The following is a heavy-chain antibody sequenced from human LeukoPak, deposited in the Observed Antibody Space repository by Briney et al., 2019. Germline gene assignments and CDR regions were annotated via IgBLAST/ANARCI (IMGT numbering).Heavy chain of an antibody. D-gene: IGHD3-9*01. J-gene: IGHJ4*02. V-gene: IGHV3-7*03. CDR2: IKQDGSEK. Sequence: GGSLRLSCAASGFTFSLYWMNWVRRAPGKGLEWVANIKQDGSEKNYVDSVKGRFTISRDNAKNSPYLQMNNLRVEDTAMYYCAGGTGFIIKDWGQGTLVTVSS. CDR1: GFTFSLYW. CDR3: AGGTGFIIKD.